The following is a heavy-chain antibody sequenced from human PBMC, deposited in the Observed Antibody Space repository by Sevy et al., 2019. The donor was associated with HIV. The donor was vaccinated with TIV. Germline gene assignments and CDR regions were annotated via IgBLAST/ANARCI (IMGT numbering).Heavy chain of an antibody. V-gene: IGHV3-7*03. D-gene: IGHD2-2*01. CDR3: ARDCSSTSCLWGLDV. Sequence: GGSLRLSCAVSGFTFRSYWMSWVRQAPGKGLEWVAHIKVDGSEKYHVDSVKGRFTISRDNAKNSLFRQRNSLRVEDTAVYYCARDCSSTSCLWGLDVWGQGTAVTVSS. CDR2: IKVDGSEK. J-gene: IGHJ6*02. CDR1: GFTFRSYW.